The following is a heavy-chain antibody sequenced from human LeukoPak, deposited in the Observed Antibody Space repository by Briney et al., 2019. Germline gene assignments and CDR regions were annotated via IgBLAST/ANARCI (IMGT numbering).Heavy chain of an antibody. V-gene: IGHV3-53*03. CDR1: GFTVSSNY. D-gene: IGHD3-22*01. CDR3: AMEGESSGPDFDY. Sequence: GGPLRLSCAASGFTVSSNYMNWVRQAPGKGLEWVSVIYSGGNTYYADSVKGRFTIFRDNSKNTLYLQMDSLRAEDTAVYYCAMEGESSGPDFDYWGQGTLVTVSS. J-gene: IGHJ4*02. CDR2: IYSGGNT.